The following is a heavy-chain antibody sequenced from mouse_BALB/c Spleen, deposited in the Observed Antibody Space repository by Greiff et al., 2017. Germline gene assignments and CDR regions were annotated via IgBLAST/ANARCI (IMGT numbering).Heavy chain of an antibody. CDR1: GFTFSSYA. J-gene: IGHJ2*01. CDR2: ISSGGSYT. D-gene: IGHD2-4*01. Sequence: EVKLVESGGGLVKPGGSLKLSCAASGFTFSSYAMSWVRQSPEKRLEWVAEISSGGSYTYYPDTVTGRFTISRDNAKNTLYLEMSSLRSEDTAMYYCARERGEITTDNYFDYWGQGTTLTVSS. CDR3: ARERGEITTDNYFDY. V-gene: IGHV5-9-4*01.